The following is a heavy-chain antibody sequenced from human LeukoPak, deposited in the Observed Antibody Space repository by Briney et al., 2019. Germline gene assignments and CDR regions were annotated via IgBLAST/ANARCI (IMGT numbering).Heavy chain of an antibody. CDR3: AKEGGAPRPLYYYYMDV. CDR1: GFTFSNCA. D-gene: IGHD6-6*01. Sequence: GGSLRLSCEASGFTFSNCAMSWVRQAPGKGLEWVSVISGSGARTYYADSVRGRFSISRDNSKNMLYLQMNSVRVEDTAVYYCAKEGGAPRPLYYYYMDVWGKGTTVIVSS. V-gene: IGHV3-23*01. CDR2: ISGSGART. J-gene: IGHJ6*03.